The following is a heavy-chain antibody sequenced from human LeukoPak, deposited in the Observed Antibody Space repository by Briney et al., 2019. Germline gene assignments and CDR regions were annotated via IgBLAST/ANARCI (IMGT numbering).Heavy chain of an antibody. J-gene: IGHJ6*04. V-gene: IGHV3-21*01. CDR1: GFTFSSYN. CDR2: ISTSSSYI. Sequence: GGSLRLSCAASGFTFSSYNMNWVRQAPGKGLEWVSSISTSSSYIYYADSVKGRFTISRHNAKNSVYLQMNSLRAEDTAVYYCAELGITMIGGVWGKGTTVTISS. D-gene: IGHD3-10*02. CDR3: AELGITMIGGV.